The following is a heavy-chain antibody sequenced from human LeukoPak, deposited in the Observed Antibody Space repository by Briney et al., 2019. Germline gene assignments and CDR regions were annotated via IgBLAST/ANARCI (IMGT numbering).Heavy chain of an antibody. J-gene: IGHJ5*02. CDR3: AREGTYYYESSAYSLFDP. Sequence: SQTLSLTCTVSGGSINTGSYYWSWIRQPAGKGLEWIGHIYTTGSTNYNPSLKSRVTISLDTSKNQFSLKLNSVTAAETAVYYCAREGTYYYESSAYSLFDPWGQGTLVTVSS. CDR2: IYTTGST. V-gene: IGHV4-61*09. CDR1: GGSINTGSYY. D-gene: IGHD3-22*01.